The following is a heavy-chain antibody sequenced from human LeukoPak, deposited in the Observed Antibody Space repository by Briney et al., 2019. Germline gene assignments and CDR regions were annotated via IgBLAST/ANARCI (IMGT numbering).Heavy chain of an antibody. CDR3: ARGIRVAAAYWFDP. CDR1: GYTFTSYD. CDR2: MNPNSGNT. Sequence: ASVKVSCKASGYTFTSYDINWVRQATGQGLEWMGWMNPNSGNTGYAQKFQGRVTMTRNTSISTAYMELSSLRSEDTAVYYCARGIRVAAAYWFDPWGQGTLVTVSS. V-gene: IGHV1-8*01. D-gene: IGHD6-13*01. J-gene: IGHJ5*02.